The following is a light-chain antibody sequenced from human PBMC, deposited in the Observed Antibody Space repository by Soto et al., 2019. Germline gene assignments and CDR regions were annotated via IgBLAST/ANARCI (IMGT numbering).Light chain of an antibody. Sequence: EIVMTQSPVTLSVSPVEIATLSCRASQSVRSTYLAWYQQKPGQAPRLLIFGVSNRAAGIPARFSGSGSGTEFTLTISSLQPEDFATYYCLQHNSYPLTFGGGTKGDIK. V-gene: IGKV3-15*01. CDR2: GVS. CDR3: LQHNSYPLT. J-gene: IGKJ4*01. CDR1: QSVRSTY.